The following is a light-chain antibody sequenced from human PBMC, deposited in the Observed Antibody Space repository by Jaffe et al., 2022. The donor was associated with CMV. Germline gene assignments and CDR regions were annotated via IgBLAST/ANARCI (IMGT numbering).Light chain of an antibody. Sequence: DIQMTQSPSSLSASVGDRVTITCRASQDISNYLAWYQQKPGKVPKLLIYAASTLQSGVPSRFSGSGSGTDFTLTISSLQPEDFATYYCQKYNGSPRTFGQGTKVDIK. CDR2: AAS. J-gene: IGKJ1*01. CDR3: QKYNGSPRT. CDR1: QDISNY. V-gene: IGKV1-27*01.